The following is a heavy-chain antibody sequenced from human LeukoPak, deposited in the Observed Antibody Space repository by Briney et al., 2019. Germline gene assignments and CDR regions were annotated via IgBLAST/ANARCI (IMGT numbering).Heavy chain of an antibody. D-gene: IGHD3-10*01. CDR3: ARSGGPGTYHQLRYNWFDP. Sequence: PGGSLRLSCAASGFTLSDYHMNWVRQAPGKGLEWLSSITTISHHIYYAGAVRGRFTISRDNAKNSLYLQMNSLRGEDTAVYYCARSGGPGTYHQLRYNWFDPWGQGTLVTVSS. CDR2: ITTISHHI. J-gene: IGHJ5*02. V-gene: IGHV3-21*01. CDR1: GFTLSDYH.